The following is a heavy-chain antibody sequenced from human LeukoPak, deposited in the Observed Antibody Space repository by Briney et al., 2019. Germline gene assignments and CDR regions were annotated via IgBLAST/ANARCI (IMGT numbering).Heavy chain of an antibody. CDR3: ARRYSSGWYWMDY. D-gene: IGHD6-19*01. Sequence: GESLKISCRVSGYSFPSYWITWVRQMPGKGLEWMGRIDPSDSYTNYSPSFQGHVTISADKSISTAYLQWSSLKASDTAMYYCARRYSSGWYWMDYWGQGTLVTVSS. J-gene: IGHJ4*02. CDR1: GYSFPSYW. V-gene: IGHV5-10-1*01. CDR2: IDPSDSYT.